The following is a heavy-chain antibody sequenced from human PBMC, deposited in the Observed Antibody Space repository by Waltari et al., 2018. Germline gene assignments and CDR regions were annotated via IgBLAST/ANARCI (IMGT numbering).Heavy chain of an antibody. CDR2: ISSGNDDT. CDR3: ARDKNRVTLDF. Sequence: QGQLVQSGAEVKKPGASVKVSCKASGYSFSNYGISWLRQAPGQRREWTGWISSGNDDTLFAPKFQGGLILTKDIAATTTYMELRSLTSDDTAIYYCARDKNRVTLDFWGQGAAVTVSS. V-gene: IGHV1-18*04. CDR1: GYSFSNYG. J-gene: IGHJ4*02.